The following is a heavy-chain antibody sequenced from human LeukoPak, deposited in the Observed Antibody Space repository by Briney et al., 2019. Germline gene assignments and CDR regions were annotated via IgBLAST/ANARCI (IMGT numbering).Heavy chain of an antibody. J-gene: IGHJ4*02. V-gene: IGHV4-59*01. Sequence: SETLSLTCTVSGGSMSTYYWSWIRQSPGKGLEWIGYIYYSGSTSYNPSLKSRLTISIDTSKTQFYLKLSSVTAADTAVYYCARVVYTGSWGYFDYWGQGILVTVSS. D-gene: IGHD3-9*01. CDR3: ARVVYTGSWGYFDY. CDR1: GGSMSTYY. CDR2: IYYSGST.